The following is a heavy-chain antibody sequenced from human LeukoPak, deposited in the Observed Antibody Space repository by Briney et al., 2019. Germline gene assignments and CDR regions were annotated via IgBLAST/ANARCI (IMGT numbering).Heavy chain of an antibody. CDR3: ASITMVRGVNY. Sequence: SETLSLTCTVSGGSISSGDYYWSWIRQPPGKGLEWIGYIYYSGSTYYNPSLKSRVTISVDTSKNQFSLKLSSVTAAGTAVYYCASITMVRGVNYWGQGTLVTVSS. J-gene: IGHJ4*02. V-gene: IGHV4-30-4*08. CDR1: GGSISSGDYY. CDR2: IYYSGST. D-gene: IGHD3-10*01.